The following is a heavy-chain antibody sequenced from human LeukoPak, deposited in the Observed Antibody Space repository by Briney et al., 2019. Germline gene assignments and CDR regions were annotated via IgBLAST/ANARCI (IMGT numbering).Heavy chain of an antibody. V-gene: IGHV4-34*01. CDR3: ARGRYSSSGWLHWFDP. CDR1: GGSFSGYY. Sequence: SETLSLTCAVYGGSFSGYYWSWIRQPPGKGLEWIGEINHSGSTNYNPSLKSRVTISVDTSKNQFSPKLSSVTAADTAVYYCARGRYSSSGWLHWFDPWGQGTLVTVSS. D-gene: IGHD6-19*01. CDR2: INHSGST. J-gene: IGHJ5*02.